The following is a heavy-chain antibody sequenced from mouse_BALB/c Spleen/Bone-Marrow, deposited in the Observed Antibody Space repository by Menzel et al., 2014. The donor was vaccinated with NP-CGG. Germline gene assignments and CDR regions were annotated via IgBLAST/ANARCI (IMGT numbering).Heavy chain of an antibody. CDR2: INPSTGYT. V-gene: IGHV1-7*01. Sequence: LQESGAELAKPGASVKTSCKASGYTFTTYWMHWVKQRPGQGLEWIGYINPSTGYTEYNQKFKDKATLTADSSSSTAYMQLSSLTSEDSAVYYCANWAYYFDYWGQGTALTVSS. CDR1: GYTFTTYW. D-gene: IGHD4-1*01. CDR3: ANWAYYFDY. J-gene: IGHJ2*01.